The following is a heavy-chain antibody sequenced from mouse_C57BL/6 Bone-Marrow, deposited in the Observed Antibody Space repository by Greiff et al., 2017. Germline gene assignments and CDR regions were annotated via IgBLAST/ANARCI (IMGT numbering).Heavy chain of an antibody. CDR3: ARREFCNGYFHWYIDV. D-gene: IGHD2-3*01. J-gene: IGHJ1*03. CDR1: GFTFSSYG. V-gene: IGHV5-6*01. Sequence: EVQLQQSGGDLVKPGGSLKLSCAASGFTFSSYGMSWVRQTPDKRLEWVATLSSGGSYTYYPDSVKGRITISSDNAKNTLYLHMISLKSEDTAMYYCARREFCNGYFHWYIDVWGTGTTVTVSS. CDR2: LSSGGSYT.